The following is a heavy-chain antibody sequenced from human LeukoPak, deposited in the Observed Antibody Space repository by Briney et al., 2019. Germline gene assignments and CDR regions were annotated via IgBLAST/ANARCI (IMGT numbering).Heavy chain of an antibody. CDR3: ARRSSGYYPDY. Sequence: GESLKISCKGSGYRFSAYWIAWVRQMPGKGLEWMGFIYPGDSETRYSPSFQGQVTISADKSITTAFLQWSSLKASDTAMYYCARRSSGYYPDYWGQGTQVTVSS. D-gene: IGHD3-22*01. CDR1: GYRFSAYW. V-gene: IGHV5-51*01. CDR2: IYPGDSET. J-gene: IGHJ4*02.